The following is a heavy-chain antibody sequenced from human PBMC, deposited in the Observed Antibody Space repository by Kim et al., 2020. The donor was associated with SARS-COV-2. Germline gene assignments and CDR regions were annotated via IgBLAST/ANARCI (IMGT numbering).Heavy chain of an antibody. D-gene: IGHD3-22*01. CDR1: GFTFSRYW. V-gene: IGHV3-7*03. J-gene: IGHJ1*01. CDR3: ARGDDSRYFQD. Sequence: GGSLRLSCAASGFTFSRYWVTWVRQAPGKGLEWVANIRQDGGETFYVDSVKGRFTISRDNAKNSLYLEMNSLRVEDTAVYYCARGDDSRYFQDWGQGTLVSVSS. CDR2: IRQDGGET.